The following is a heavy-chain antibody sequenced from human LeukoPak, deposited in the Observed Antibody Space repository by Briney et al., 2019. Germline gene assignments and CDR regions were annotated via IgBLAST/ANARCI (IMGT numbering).Heavy chain of an antibody. CDR3: ARGTVTMVDY. J-gene: IGHJ4*02. Sequence: GGSLRLSCAASGFTVSSNYMSWVRQAPGRGLEWVSVIYSGGSTYYADSVMGRFTISRDNSKNTLFLQLNSLRAGDTAVYYCARGTVTMVDYWGQGTLVTVSS. CDR1: GFTVSSNY. V-gene: IGHV3-66*01. D-gene: IGHD3-10*01. CDR2: IYSGGST.